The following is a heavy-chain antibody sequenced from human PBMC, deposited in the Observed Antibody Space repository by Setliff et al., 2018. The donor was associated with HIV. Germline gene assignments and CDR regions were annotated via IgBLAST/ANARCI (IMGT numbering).Heavy chain of an antibody. D-gene: IGHD3-10*01. CDR1: GSSISSSYR. Sequence: PSETLSLTCAVSGSSISSSYRWGWIRQSPGKGLEWIGNIYKGGSTYYNPSLKSRVTMSEDTSKNQFSLKLRSVTAVDTAVYYCARSALWFGEADWYFDLWGRGTLVTVSS. J-gene: IGHJ2*01. V-gene: IGHV4-28*01. CDR2: IYKGGST. CDR3: ARSALWFGEADWYFDL.